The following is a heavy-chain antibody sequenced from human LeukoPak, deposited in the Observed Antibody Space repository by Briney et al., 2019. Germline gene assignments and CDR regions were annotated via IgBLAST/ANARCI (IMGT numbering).Heavy chain of an antibody. V-gene: IGHV3-30*04. J-gene: IGHJ4*02. CDR1: GFTSSSYA. CDR3: ARDQSTVAERGVIDY. D-gene: IGHD6-19*01. Sequence: PGESLRLSCAASGFTSSSYAMHWVRQAPGKGLEWVAVISYDGSNKYYADSVKGRFTISRDNSKNTLYLQMNSLRAEDTAVYYCARDQSTVAERGVIDYWGQGTLVTVSS. CDR2: ISYDGSNK.